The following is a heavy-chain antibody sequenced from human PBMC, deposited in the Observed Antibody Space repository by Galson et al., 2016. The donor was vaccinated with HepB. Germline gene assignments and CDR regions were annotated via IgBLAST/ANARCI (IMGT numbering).Heavy chain of an antibody. CDR1: GFSFSDYY. Sequence: SGAEVKKPGESLRLSCAASGFSFSDYYMSWIRQAPGKGLEWVSYISSSGSTIYYADSLKGRFTMSRDNAKNSLYLQLNSLRAEDTALYYCARDENYGVPGSYFDSWGQGTPVTVSS. CDR3: ARDENYGVPGSYFDS. V-gene: IGHV3-11*01. D-gene: IGHD4-17*01. CDR2: ISSSGSTI. J-gene: IGHJ4*02.